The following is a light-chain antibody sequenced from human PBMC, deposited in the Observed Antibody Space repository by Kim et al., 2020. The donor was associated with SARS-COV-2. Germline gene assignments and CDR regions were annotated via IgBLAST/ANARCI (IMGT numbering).Light chain of an antibody. J-gene: IGKJ1*01. Sequence: APGETATLSCRASQSVSSNLAWYQQKPGQAPRLLIYGASTRANGIPARFSGSGSGTEFTLTISSLQSEDFALYYCQQFNNWPTWTFGQGTKVEIK. CDR2: GAS. CDR1: QSVSSN. CDR3: QQFNNWPTWT. V-gene: IGKV3-15*01.